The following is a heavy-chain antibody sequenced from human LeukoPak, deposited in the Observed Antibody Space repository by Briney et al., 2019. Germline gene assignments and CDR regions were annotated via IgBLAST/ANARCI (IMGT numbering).Heavy chain of an antibody. J-gene: IGHJ4*02. D-gene: IGHD1-26*01. V-gene: IGHV3-30*02. Sequence: GGSLSLSCAASGFTFSNNGMHWVRQTQGKGLEWVAFTRYDESKTFYGDSVRGRFTISRDNSKNTLYLQMNSLTTDDSAVYYCAKARYSGSPALDFWGQGTLVTVSS. CDR3: AKARYSGSPALDF. CDR1: GFTFSNNG. CDR2: TRYDESKT.